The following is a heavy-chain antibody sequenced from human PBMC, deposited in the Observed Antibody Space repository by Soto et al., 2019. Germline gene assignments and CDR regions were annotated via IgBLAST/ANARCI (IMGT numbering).Heavy chain of an antibody. Sequence: GGSLRLSCAASGFTFSSYSMNWVRQAPGKGLEWVSYISSSSSTIYYADSVKGRFTISRDNAKNSLYLQMNSLRDEDTAVYYCARDRTDYDIYGMDVWGQGTTVTVSS. CDR2: ISSSSSTI. J-gene: IGHJ6*02. V-gene: IGHV3-48*02. CDR1: GFTFSSYS. D-gene: IGHD3-9*01. CDR3: ARDRTDYDIYGMDV.